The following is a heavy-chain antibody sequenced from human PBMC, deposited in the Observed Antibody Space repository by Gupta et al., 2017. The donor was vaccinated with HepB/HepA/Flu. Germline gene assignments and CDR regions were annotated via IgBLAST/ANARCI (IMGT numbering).Heavy chain of an antibody. V-gene: IGHV1-2*06. D-gene: IGHD3-10*01. CDR2: ISPDSGDT. CDR1: GYTFTGYD. CDR3: ARSYYDIRDYRLGY. Sequence: QVHLVQSGAEVKNPGASVKVSCRASGYTFTGYDIHWVRQAPGQGPEWMGLISPDSGDTKYAQKFQDRVTMTRDTSITTAYMEVNRLRFDDTAVYYCARSYYDIRDYRLGYWGQGTLVTVSS. J-gene: IGHJ4*02.